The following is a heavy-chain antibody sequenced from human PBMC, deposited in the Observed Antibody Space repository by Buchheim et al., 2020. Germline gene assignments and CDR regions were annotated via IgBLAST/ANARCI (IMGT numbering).Heavy chain of an antibody. CDR2: IWYDGSSQ. Sequence: VQLVESGGGVVQPGRSLRLSCAASGFTFGSSAMHWVRQAPGKGLEWVAAIWYDGSSQYYSDSVRGRFTISRDISKNTLYLQMDSLRAEDTAMYYCAKVPRFDTWYFDLWGRGTL. D-gene: IGHD3-16*01. V-gene: IGHV3-33*06. J-gene: IGHJ2*01. CDR3: AKVPRFDTWYFDL. CDR1: GFTFGSSA.